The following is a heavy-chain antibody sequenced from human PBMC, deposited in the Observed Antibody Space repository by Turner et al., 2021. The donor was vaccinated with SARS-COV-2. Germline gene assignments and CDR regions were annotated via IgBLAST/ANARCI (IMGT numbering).Heavy chain of an antibody. J-gene: IGHJ4*02. V-gene: IGHV3-30-3*01. D-gene: IGHD3-22*01. CDR1: GFTFSSQA. Sequence: QVQLVESGGGGVQPGRSLSLSCAASGFTFSSQAMHWVGQAPGKGLEWVAVISYDGSNKYYADSVKGRLTISRDNSKNTLYVQMNSLRAEDTAVYYCAREDYYDSSGSFDYWGQGTLVTVSS. CDR2: ISYDGSNK. CDR3: AREDYYDSSGSFDY.